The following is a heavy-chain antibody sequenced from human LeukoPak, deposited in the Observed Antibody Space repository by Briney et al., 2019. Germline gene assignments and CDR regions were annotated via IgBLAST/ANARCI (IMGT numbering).Heavy chain of an antibody. D-gene: IGHD6-19*01. J-gene: IGHJ4*02. CDR3: ARAGTPTFDY. CDR2: ISGSGGST. V-gene: IGHV3-23*01. Sequence: GGSLRLSCAASRFTFSSYGMHWVRQAPGKGLEWVSAISGSGGSTYYADSVKGRFTISRDNSKNTLYLQMNSLRAEDTAVYYCARAGTPTFDYWGQGTLVTVSS. CDR1: RFTFSSYG.